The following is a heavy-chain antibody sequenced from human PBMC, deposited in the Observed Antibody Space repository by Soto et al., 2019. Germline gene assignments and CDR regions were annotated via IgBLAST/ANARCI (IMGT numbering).Heavy chain of an antibody. CDR1: RLTFSSHG. Sequence: EVQLLESGGGLVQPGGSLRLSCAASRLTFSSHGMSWVRQAPGKGLEWVSNISGSGTSTYYADSVRGRFTISRDNSKNTLYLEMNSRGADDTAVYHCATGGWLRHNDDWGQGTLVTVSS. CDR2: ISGSGTST. J-gene: IGHJ4*02. V-gene: IGHV3-23*01. D-gene: IGHD5-12*01. CDR3: ATGGWLRHNDD.